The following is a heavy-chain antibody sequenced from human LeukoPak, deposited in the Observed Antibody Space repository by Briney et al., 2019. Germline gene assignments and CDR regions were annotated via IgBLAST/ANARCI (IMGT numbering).Heavy chain of an antibody. CDR3: VREAGGTYAFDV. V-gene: IGHV3-74*01. D-gene: IGHD3-16*01. CDR2: IDGDGSRA. Sequence: GGSLRLSCAASGFTFNTYWMHCVRQGPGKGLVWVSRIDGDGSRASYADSVKGRFTISRDNAKNTLYLQMNSPRPEDTAVYFCVREAGGTYAFDVWGQGTMVTVAS. CDR1: GFTFNTYW. J-gene: IGHJ3*01.